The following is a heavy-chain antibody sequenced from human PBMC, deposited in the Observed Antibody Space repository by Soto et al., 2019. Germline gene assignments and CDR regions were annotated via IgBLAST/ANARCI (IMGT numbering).Heavy chain of an antibody. CDR3: THYGDSTFDY. Sequence: HPGGSLRLSCTASGFTFGDYAMSWVRQAPGKGLEWVGFIRSKAYGGTTEYAASVKGRFTISRDDSKSIAYLQMNSLKTEDTAVYYCTHYGDSTFDYWGQGT. CDR1: GFTFGDYA. V-gene: IGHV3-49*04. J-gene: IGHJ4*02. D-gene: IGHD4-17*01. CDR2: IRSKAYGGTT.